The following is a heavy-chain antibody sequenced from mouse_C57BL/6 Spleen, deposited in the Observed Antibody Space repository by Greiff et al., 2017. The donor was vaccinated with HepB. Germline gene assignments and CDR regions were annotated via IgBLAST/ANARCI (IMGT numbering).Heavy chain of an antibody. Sequence: VQLQQSGPELVKPGASVKISCKASGYTFTDYYMNWVKQSHGKSLEWIGDINPNNGGTSYNQKFKGKDTLTVDKSSSTVYMELRSLTSADSAVYYCARGDSNYFDYWGQGTTLTVSS. CDR3: ARGDSNYFDY. J-gene: IGHJ2*01. D-gene: IGHD2-5*01. CDR1: GYTFTDYY. V-gene: IGHV1-26*01. CDR2: INPNNGGT.